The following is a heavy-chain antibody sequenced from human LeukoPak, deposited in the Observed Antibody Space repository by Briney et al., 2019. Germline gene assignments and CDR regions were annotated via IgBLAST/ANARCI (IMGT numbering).Heavy chain of an antibody. J-gene: IGHJ4*02. CDR3: ARGISMTHPPGY. D-gene: IGHD2-21*01. Sequence: GGSLRLSCAASGFTFSSYSMNWIRQAPGKGLELVSSISSSSSYIYYADSVKGRFTISRDNAKNSLYLQMNSLRAEDTAVYYCARGISMTHPPGYWGQGTLVTVSS. CDR1: GFTFSSYS. V-gene: IGHV3-21*01. CDR2: ISSSSSYI.